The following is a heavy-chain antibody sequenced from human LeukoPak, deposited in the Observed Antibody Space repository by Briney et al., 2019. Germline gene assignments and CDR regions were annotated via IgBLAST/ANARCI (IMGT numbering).Heavy chain of an antibody. V-gene: IGHV3-7*01. CDR2: IKQDGSEK. J-gene: IGHJ3*02. D-gene: IGHD3-10*01. CDR3: ARAPYYGSGGVAFDI. Sequence: GGSLRLSCAASGFTFSSYWMSWVRQAPGKGLEWVANIKQDGSEKYYVDSVKGRFTISRDNAKNSLYLQMNSLRAEDTAVYYCARAPYYGSGGVAFDIWGQGAMVTVSS. CDR1: GFTFSSYW.